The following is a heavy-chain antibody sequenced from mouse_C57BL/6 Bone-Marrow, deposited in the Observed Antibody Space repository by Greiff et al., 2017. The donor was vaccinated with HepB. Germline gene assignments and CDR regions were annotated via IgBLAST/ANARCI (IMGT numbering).Heavy chain of an antibody. CDR3: TRGSTTGGFDY. D-gene: IGHD2-14*01. J-gene: IGHJ2*01. V-gene: IGHV14-1*01. Sequence: EVQLQGSGAELVRPGASVKLSCTASGSNIKDYYMHWVKQRPEQGLEWIGRIDPEDGDTEYAPKFQGKATMTADTSSNTAYLQLSSLTSEDTAVYYCTRGSTTGGFDYWGQGTTLTVSS. CDR2: IDPEDGDT. CDR1: GSNIKDYY.